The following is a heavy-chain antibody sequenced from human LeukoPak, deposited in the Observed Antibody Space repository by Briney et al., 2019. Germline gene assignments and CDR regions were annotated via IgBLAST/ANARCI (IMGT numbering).Heavy chain of an antibody. V-gene: IGHV3-33*06. CDR3: AKDPTLYCRSTSCYPDGYFDY. D-gene: IGHD2-2*01. CDR2: IWYDGSNK. Sequence: PGGSLRLSCAASGFTFSSSGMHWVRQAPGKGLEWVSVIWYDGSNKYYADSVKGRFTISRDNSKNTLYLQMNSLRAEDTAVYYCAKDPTLYCRSTSCYPDGYFDYWGQGTLVTVSS. J-gene: IGHJ4*02. CDR1: GFTFSSSG.